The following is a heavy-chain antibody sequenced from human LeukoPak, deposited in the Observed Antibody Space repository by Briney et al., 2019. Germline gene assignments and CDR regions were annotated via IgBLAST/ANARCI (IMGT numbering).Heavy chain of an antibody. J-gene: IGHJ6*03. Sequence: PWGSLRLSCAASGFTFSSYAMHWVRQAPGKGLEWVAVISYDGSNKYYADSVKGRFTISRDNSKNTLYLQMNSLRAEDTAVYYCARGGDLWSGTRPNYYYYYYMDVWGKGTTVTVSS. V-gene: IGHV3-30-3*01. CDR1: GFTFSSYA. CDR3: ARGGDLWSGTRPNYYYYYYMDV. D-gene: IGHD3-3*01. CDR2: ISYDGSNK.